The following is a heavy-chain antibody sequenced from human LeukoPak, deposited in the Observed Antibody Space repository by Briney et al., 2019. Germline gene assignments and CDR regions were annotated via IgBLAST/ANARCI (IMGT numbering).Heavy chain of an antibody. D-gene: IGHD2-15*01. CDR2: ISAYSGNT. V-gene: IGHV1-18*01. Sequence: GASVKVSCKASGFTFTSYGISWVRQAPGQGLEWMGWISAYSGNTNYAQKLQGRVTMTTDTSTSTAYMELRSLRSDDTAVYYCARGKVAATLYYFDYWGQGTLVTVSS. CDR3: ARGKVAATLYYFDY. J-gene: IGHJ4*02. CDR1: GFTFTSYG.